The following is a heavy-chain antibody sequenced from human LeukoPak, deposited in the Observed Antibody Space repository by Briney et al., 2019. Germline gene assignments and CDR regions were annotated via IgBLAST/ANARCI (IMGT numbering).Heavy chain of an antibody. CDR2: IYTSGGT. V-gene: IGHV4-61*02. Sequence: PSETLSLTCTVSGGSISSGSYYWSWIRQPAGKGLEWIGRIYTSGGTNYNPSLKSRVTISVDTSKNQFSLKLSSVTAADTAVYYCARDLKGVFDYWGQGTLVTVSS. J-gene: IGHJ4*02. D-gene: IGHD2-8*01. CDR3: ARDLKGVFDY. CDR1: GGSISSGSYY.